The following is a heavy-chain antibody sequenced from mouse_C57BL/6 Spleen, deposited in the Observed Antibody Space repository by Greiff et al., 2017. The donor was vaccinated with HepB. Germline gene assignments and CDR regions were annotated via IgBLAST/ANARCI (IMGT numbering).Heavy chain of an antibody. Sequence: DVQLQESGPGLVKPSQSLSLTCSVTGYSITSGYYWNWIRQFPGNKLEWMGYISYDGSNNYNPSLKNRISITRDTSKNQFFLKLNSVTTEDTATYYCAKGRGDYFDYWGQGTTLTVSS. CDR1: GYSITSGYY. V-gene: IGHV3-6*01. J-gene: IGHJ2*01. CDR3: AKGRGDYFDY. CDR2: ISYDGSN.